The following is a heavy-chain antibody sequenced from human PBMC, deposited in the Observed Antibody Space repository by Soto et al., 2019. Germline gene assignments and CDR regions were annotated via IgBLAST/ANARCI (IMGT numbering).Heavy chain of an antibody. CDR1: GFTFSSYG. D-gene: IGHD3-22*01. CDR3: ARDPNYYYDSSGYDY. Sequence: GGSLRLSCAASGFTFSSYGMHWVRQAPGKGLEWVAVIWYDGSNKYYADSVKGRFTISRDNSKNTLYLQMNSLRAEDTAVYYCARDPNYYYDSSGYDYWGQGTLVTVSS. J-gene: IGHJ4*02. V-gene: IGHV3-33*01. CDR2: IWYDGSNK.